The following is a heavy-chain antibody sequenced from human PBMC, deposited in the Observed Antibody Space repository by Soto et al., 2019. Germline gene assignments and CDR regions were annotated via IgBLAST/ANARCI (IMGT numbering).Heavy chain of an antibody. CDR3: ARDEPSVVTSGPDNYYYGMDV. J-gene: IGHJ6*02. Sequence: PGGSLRLSCAASGFTFSSYSMNWVRQAPGKGLEWVSYISSSSSTIYYADSVKGRFTISRDNAKNSLYLQMNSLRDEDTAVYYCARDEPSVVTSGPDNYYYGMDVWGQGTTVTVSS. V-gene: IGHV3-48*02. CDR2: ISSSSSTI. D-gene: IGHD2-21*02. CDR1: GFTFSSYS.